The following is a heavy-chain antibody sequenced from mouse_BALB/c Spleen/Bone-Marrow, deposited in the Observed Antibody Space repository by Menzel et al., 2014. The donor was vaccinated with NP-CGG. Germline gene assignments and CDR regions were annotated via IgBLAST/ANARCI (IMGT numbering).Heavy chain of an antibody. J-gene: IGHJ3*01. V-gene: IGHV14-3*02. D-gene: IGHD1-1*01. CDR1: GFNIKDTY. CDR3: AMYYYGSSLFPY. Sequence: VQLQQSGAELVKPGASVKLSCTASGFNIKDTYMHWVKQRPEQGLEWIGRIDPANGNTKYDPNFQGKAAITSDTSSNTAYLQLSSLTAVDTAVYFCAMYYYGSSLFPYWGQGTLVTVSA. CDR2: IDPANGNT.